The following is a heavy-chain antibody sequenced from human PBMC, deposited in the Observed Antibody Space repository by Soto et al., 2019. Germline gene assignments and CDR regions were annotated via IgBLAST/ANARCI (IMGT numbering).Heavy chain of an antibody. CDR2: VSPPFRTS. V-gene: IGHV1-69*01. CDR3: ARVLYYGSGSYSPYGMDV. J-gene: IGHJ6*02. CDR1: GVSFNNNG. Sequence: QVQLVQSGAEVKKPGSSVKVSCKTSGVSFNNNGIGWVRQAPGHGLEWMGGVSPPFRTSNYARKFQGRISLTADASTGTVNMELSSLTSEDTAQYYCARVLYYGSGSYSPYGMDVWGHATTVTVSS. D-gene: IGHD3-10*01.